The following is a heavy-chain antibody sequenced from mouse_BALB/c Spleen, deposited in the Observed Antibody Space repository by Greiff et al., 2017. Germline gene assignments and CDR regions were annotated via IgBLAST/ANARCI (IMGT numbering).Heavy chain of an antibody. Sequence: EVQLQQSGAELVRPGASVKLSCTASGFNFNDYEMHWVKQTPEQGLEWIGWIDPETGGTEYAPKFQGKATMTADTSSNTAYLQLSSLTSEDTAVYYCNTSWDDYWGQGTTLTVSS. V-gene: IGHV14-4*02. CDR2: IDPETGGT. CDR3: NTSWDDY. J-gene: IGHJ2*01. D-gene: IGHD4-1*01. CDR1: GFNFNDYE.